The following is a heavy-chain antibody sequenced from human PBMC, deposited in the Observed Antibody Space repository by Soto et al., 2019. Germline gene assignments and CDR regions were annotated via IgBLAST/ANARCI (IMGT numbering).Heavy chain of an antibody. V-gene: IGHV1-69*13. J-gene: IGHJ5*02. Sequence: SVKASCKECGGTCSSYAISWVRQAPGQGLEWMGGIIPIFGTANYAQKFQGRVTITADESTSTAYMELSSLRSEDTAVYYCARDRKMFRVVLGWFDPWGQGTLVTVSS. CDR3: ARDRKMFRVVLGWFDP. CDR1: GGTCSSYA. CDR2: IIPIFGTA. D-gene: IGHD3-3*01.